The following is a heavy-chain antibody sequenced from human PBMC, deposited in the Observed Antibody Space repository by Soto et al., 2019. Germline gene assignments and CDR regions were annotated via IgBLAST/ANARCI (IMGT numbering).Heavy chain of an antibody. J-gene: IGHJ4*02. V-gene: IGHV3-30-3*01. Sequence: QVQLVESGGGVVQPGRSLRLSCAASGFTFSSHAMHWVRQAPGNGLEWVAVISYDGSNKYYADSVKGRFTISRDNSKNTLYLQMNSLRAEDTAVYYCARDRGYSGYDLYYFDYWGQGTLVTVSS. D-gene: IGHD5-12*01. CDR2: ISYDGSNK. CDR1: GFTFSSHA. CDR3: ARDRGYSGYDLYYFDY.